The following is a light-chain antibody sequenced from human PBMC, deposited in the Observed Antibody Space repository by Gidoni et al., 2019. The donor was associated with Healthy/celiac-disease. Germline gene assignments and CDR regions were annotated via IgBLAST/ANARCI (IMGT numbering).Light chain of an antibody. V-gene: IGKV1-5*01. J-gene: IGKJ2*01. CDR1: QSISSW. Sequence: DIQMTQSPSTLSASVGDRVTITCRASQSISSWLAWYQQKPGKAAKLLIYDDSSLESGVPSRFSGSGSGTEFTLTISSLQPDDFATYYCQQYNSYSPYTFGQXTKLEIK. CDR2: DDS. CDR3: QQYNSYSPYT.